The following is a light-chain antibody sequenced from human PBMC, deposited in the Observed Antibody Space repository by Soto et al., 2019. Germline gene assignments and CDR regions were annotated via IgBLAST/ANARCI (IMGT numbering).Light chain of an antibody. CDR2: KAS. CDR1: QSITAW. Sequence: DIQMTQSPSTLAASVGARGTITCRASQSITAWLAWYQQKPGKAPKLLIYKASSVERGVPSRFSGGGSGTEFTLTISSLQHDDFAAYYCQHYITYPYTFGQGIKLESK. J-gene: IGKJ2*01. CDR3: QHYITYPYT. V-gene: IGKV1-5*03.